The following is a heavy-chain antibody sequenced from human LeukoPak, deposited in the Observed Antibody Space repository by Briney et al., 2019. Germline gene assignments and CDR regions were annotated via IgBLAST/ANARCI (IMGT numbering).Heavy chain of an antibody. CDR3: ASLHYDLLTGNVYYFDY. J-gene: IGHJ4*02. D-gene: IGHD3-9*01. CDR2: IYSGGST. V-gene: IGHV3-53*01. Sequence: PGGSLRLSCAASGFSLSSYWMSWVRQAPGKGLEWVSVIYSGGSTYYADSVRGRFTISRDNSKNTLFFQMNSLRAEDTAVYYCASLHYDLLTGNVYYFDYWGQGTLVTVSS. CDR1: GFSLSSYW.